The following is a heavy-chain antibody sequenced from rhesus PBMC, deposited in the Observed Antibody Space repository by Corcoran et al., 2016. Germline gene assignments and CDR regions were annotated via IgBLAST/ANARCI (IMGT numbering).Heavy chain of an antibody. CDR3: ARDSGYYTGSFDY. V-gene: IGHV4-165*02. Sequence: QVQLQESGPGLVKPSETLSLPCAVSGGSISGSYWNWLRKPPGTGLEWIGYICSSSGSTYYNPSLKSRVTISTDTSKNQFSLKLSSVTAADTAVYYCARDSGYYTGSFDYWGQGVLVTVSS. CDR1: GGSISGSY. D-gene: IGHD3-28*01. J-gene: IGHJ4*01. CDR2: ICSSSGST.